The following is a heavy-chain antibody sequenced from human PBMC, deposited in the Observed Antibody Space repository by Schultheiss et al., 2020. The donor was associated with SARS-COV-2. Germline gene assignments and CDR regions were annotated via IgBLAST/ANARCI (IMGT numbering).Heavy chain of an antibody. D-gene: IGHD6-13*01. CDR3: ARTEVLDYSSSWYGWFDP. CDR1: GYTFTSYG. J-gene: IGHJ5*02. CDR2: ISAYSGNT. Sequence: ASVKVSCKASGYTFTSYGISWVRQAPGQGLEWMGWISAYSGNTNYAQKFQGRVTITADESTRTAYMELSSLRSEDTAVYFCARTEVLDYSSSWYGWFDPWGQGILVTVSS. V-gene: IGHV1-18*01.